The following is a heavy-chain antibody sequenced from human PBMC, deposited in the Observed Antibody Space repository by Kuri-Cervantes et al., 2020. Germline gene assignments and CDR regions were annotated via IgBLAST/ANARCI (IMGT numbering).Heavy chain of an antibody. CDR3: APAYGGGSSFDY. Sequence: GESLKISCAASGFTFSSYGMHWVRQAPGKGLEWVAVISYDGSNKYYADSVKGRFTISRDNSKNTLYLQTNSLRAEDTAVYYCAPAYGGGSSFDYWGQGTLVTVSS. CDR2: ISYDGSNK. D-gene: IGHD3-16*01. V-gene: IGHV3-33*08. J-gene: IGHJ4*02. CDR1: GFTFSSYG.